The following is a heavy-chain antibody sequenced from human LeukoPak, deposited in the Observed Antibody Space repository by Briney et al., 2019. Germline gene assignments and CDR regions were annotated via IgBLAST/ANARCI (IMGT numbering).Heavy chain of an antibody. Sequence: GGSLRLSCAASGFTFSSYAMSWVRQAPGKGLEWVSAISGSGGSTYYADSVKGRFTISRDNSKNTLYLQMNSLRAEDTAVYYCAKDLMAYSSGNNWLDPRGQGTLVTVSS. V-gene: IGHV3-23*01. J-gene: IGHJ5*02. CDR1: GFTFSSYA. CDR3: AKDLMAYSSGNNWLDP. D-gene: IGHD6-19*01. CDR2: ISGSGGST.